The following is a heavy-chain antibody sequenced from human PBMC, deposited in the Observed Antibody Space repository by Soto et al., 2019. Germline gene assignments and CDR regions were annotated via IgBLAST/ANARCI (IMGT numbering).Heavy chain of an antibody. CDR1: GGSISSGGYY. CDR2: IYYSGST. V-gene: IGHV4-31*03. J-gene: IGHJ6*02. Sequence: TSETLSLTCTVSGGSISSGGYYWSWIRQHPGKGLEWIGYIYYSGSTYYNPSLKSRVTISVDTSKNQFSLKLSSVTAADTAVYYCARPSGYYYYGMDVWGQGTTVTVSS. CDR3: ARPSGYYYYGMDV. D-gene: IGHD1-26*01.